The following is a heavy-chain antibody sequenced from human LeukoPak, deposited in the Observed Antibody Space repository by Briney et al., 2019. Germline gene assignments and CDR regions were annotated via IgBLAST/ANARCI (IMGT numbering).Heavy chain of an antibody. CDR2: ISAYNDNT. D-gene: IGHD3-10*01. Sequence: GASVTVSCQASGYTFTSYGISWVRQAPGQGLEWMGWISAYNDNTNYAQKLQGRVTMTTDTSTSTAYMELRSLRSEDTAVYYCARDGITMGRGVIMTPKLDYWGQGTLVTVSS. CDR3: ARDGITMGRGVIMTPKLDY. J-gene: IGHJ4*02. V-gene: IGHV1-18*01. CDR1: GYTFTSYG.